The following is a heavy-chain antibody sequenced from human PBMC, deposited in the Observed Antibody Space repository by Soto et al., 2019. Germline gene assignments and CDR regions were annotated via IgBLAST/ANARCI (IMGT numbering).Heavy chain of an antibody. V-gene: IGHV1-69*13. CDR1: GGTFSSNG. D-gene: IGHD5-18*01. CDR2: IIPMFGTA. J-gene: IGHJ4*02. CDR3: ARGWGTAMVYYFDY. Sequence: SVKVSCKASGGTFSSNGISWVRQAPGQGLEWMGGIIPMFGTANYAEKFQGRVTITADESTSTAYMELSSLKSDDTAVYYCARGWGTAMVYYFDYWGQGTLVTVSS.